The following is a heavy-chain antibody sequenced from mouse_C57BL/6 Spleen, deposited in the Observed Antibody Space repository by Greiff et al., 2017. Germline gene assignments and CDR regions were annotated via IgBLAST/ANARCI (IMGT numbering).Heavy chain of an antibody. V-gene: IGHV1-61*01. J-gene: IGHJ3*01. CDR1: GYTFTSYW. Sequence: QVQLQQPGAELVRPGSSVKLSCKASGYTFTSYWMDWVKQRPGQGLEWIGNIYPSDSETHYNQKFKDKATLTVDKSSSTAYMQLSSLTSEDSAVYYCARSGRYGYGQFAYWGKGTLVTVSA. CDR3: ARSGRYGYGQFAY. CDR2: IYPSDSET. D-gene: IGHD2-2*01.